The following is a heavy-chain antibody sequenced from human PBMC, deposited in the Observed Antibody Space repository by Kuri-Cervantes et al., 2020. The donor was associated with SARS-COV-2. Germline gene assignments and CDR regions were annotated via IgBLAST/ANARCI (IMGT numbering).Heavy chain of an antibody. CDR2: ISDDGKKK. J-gene: IGHJ4*02. V-gene: IGHV3-30*18. D-gene: IGHD2-8*01. CDR3: AKDRFGVHDF. CDR1: GFNFSTTD. Sequence: GESLKISCTASGFNFSTTDMHWVRQTLGKGLEWVAVISDDGKKKKCVASGKGRFTISRDNSQNTLYLQVKSLKSEDTAMYYCAKDRFGVHDFWGQGTLVTVSS.